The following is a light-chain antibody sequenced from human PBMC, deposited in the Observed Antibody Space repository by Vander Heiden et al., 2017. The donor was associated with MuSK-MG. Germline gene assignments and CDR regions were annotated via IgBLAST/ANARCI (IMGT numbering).Light chain of an antibody. CDR3: QQSDSTPQT. CDR2: AAS. CDR1: QSISSY. J-gene: IGKJ1*01. V-gene: IGKV1-39*01. Sequence: DIQMTQSPSSLSASVGDRVTITCRASQSISSYLNWYRQKPGKAPKLLIYAASSLQSGVPSRFSGSGSGTEFTLTISSLQPEDFATYYCQQSDSTPQTFGQGTKVEIK.